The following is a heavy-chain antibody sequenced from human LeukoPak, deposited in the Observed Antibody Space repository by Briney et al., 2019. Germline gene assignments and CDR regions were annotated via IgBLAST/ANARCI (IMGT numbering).Heavy chain of an antibody. CDR1: GGSISSGSYY. D-gene: IGHD2-2*01. CDR3: AGVYCSSTSCYAVYDY. Sequence: SQTLSLTCTVSGGSISSGSYYWSWIRQPAGKGLEWIGRIYTSGSTNYNPSLKSRVTISVDTSKNQFSLKLSSVTAADTAVYYCAGVYCSSTSCYAVYDYWGQGTLVTVSS. CDR2: IYTSGST. V-gene: IGHV4-61*02. J-gene: IGHJ4*02.